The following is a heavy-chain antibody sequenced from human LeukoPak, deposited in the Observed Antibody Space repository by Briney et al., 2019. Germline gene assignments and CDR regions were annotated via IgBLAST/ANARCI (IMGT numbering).Heavy chain of an antibody. D-gene: IGHD6-13*01. CDR2: IHYIGNT. CDR3: AREALSIAAAGTLGY. Sequence: SETLSLTCTVSGGSINSYYWSWIRQAPGKGLEWIGYIHYIGNTNYNPSLKSRVTISLDTSKNQFSLKLSSVTAADTAVYYCAREALSIAAAGTLGYWGQGTLVTVSS. J-gene: IGHJ4*02. V-gene: IGHV4-59*12. CDR1: GGSINSYY.